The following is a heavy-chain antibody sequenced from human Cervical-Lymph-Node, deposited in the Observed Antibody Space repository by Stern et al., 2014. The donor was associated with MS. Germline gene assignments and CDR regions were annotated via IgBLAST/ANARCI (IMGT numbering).Heavy chain of an antibody. CDR1: GYTFTGFF. CDR2: INLNTGVT. D-gene: IGHD2-15*01. V-gene: IGHV1-2*04. CDR3: ARGYPFFDN. J-gene: IGHJ4*02. Sequence: QVQLVQSGAEVKKPGASVKVSCTASGYTFTGFFLHWVRQAPGQGLEWVGWINLNTGVTKSAQKFQGWVTLTRDTSINTVYMELNRLKSDDTAVFYCARGYPFFDNWGQGTLVTVSS.